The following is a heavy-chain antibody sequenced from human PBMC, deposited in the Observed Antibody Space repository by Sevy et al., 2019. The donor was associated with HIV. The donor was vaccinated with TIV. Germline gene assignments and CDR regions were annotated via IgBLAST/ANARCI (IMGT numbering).Heavy chain of an antibody. J-gene: IGHJ4*02. Sequence: GGSLRLSCAASGFTFSSYAMHWVRQAPGKGLEWLAVISYEGSNKYYADSVKGRFTISRDNSKNMLYLQMNSLRAEDTAVYYCASMGVAARQGAFDYWGQGTLVTVSS. CDR3: ASMGVAARQGAFDY. D-gene: IGHD6-6*01. CDR1: GFTFSSYA. V-gene: IGHV3-30-3*01. CDR2: ISYEGSNK.